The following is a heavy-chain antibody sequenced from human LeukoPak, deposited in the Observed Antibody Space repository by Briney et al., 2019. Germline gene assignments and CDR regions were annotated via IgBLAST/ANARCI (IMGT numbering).Heavy chain of an antibody. CDR2: INPNSGGT. CDR1: GYTFTGYY. D-gene: IGHD4-23*01. Sequence: GASVKVSCTASGYTFTGYYMHWVRQAPGQGLEWMGWINPNSGGTNYAQKFQGRVTMTRDTSISTAYMELSRLRSDDTAVYYCARLRYGGKTAEGFDYWGQGTLVTVSS. J-gene: IGHJ4*02. V-gene: IGHV1-2*02. CDR3: ARLRYGGKTAEGFDY.